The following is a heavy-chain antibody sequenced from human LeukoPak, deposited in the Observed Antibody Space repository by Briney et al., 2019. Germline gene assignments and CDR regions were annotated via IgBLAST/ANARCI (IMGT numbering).Heavy chain of an antibody. D-gene: IGHD6-6*01. J-gene: IGHJ4*02. CDR3: ARGGYSSSPIDY. Sequence: ASVKVSCKASGYTFTGYYMHWVRQAPGQGLEWMGWINPNSGGTNYAQKFQGRVTMTRDTSISTAYMELSSLRSEDTAVYYCARGGYSSSPIDYWGQGALVTVSS. CDR1: GYTFTGYY. CDR2: INPNSGGT. V-gene: IGHV1-2*02.